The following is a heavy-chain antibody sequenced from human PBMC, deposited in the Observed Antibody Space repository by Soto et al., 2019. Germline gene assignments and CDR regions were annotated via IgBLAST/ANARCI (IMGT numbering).Heavy chain of an antibody. J-gene: IGHJ2*01. V-gene: IGHV3-74*01. Sequence: EAQLVESGGGLVQPGGSLSLSCAASGFTFSSYWMHWVRQAPGKGLVWVSRINSEGSSTNYADSVKGRFTISRDNAKNTLYLQMNSLRAEDTAVYYCARGGSLNWYFDLWGRGTLVTVSS. CDR3: ARGGSLNWYFDL. D-gene: IGHD1-26*01. CDR2: INSEGSST. CDR1: GFTFSSYW.